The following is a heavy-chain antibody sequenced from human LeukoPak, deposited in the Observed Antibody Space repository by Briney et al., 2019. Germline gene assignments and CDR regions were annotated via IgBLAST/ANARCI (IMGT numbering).Heavy chain of an antibody. D-gene: IGHD3-3*01. Sequence: ASVKVSCKASGYTFTSYGISWVRQAPGQGLEWMGWISAYNGNTNYAQKLQGRVTMTTDTSTSTAYMELRSLRSDDTAVYYCAETGGTRYDFWSGQNWFDPWGQGTLVTVSS. V-gene: IGHV1-18*01. J-gene: IGHJ5*02. CDR1: GYTFTSYG. CDR3: AETGGTRYDFWSGQNWFDP. CDR2: ISAYNGNT.